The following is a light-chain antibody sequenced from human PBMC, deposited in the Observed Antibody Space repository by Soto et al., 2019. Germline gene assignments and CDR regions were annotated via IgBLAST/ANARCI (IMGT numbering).Light chain of an antibody. CDR3: LLYRA. J-gene: IGKJ2*01. Sequence: EIGLTQSPGTLSLSPGERTTLSCRASQSVTNNWLAWYQQKPGQAPRLLIYGASSRATGIPDRFSGSGSGTDFTLTISRLEPEDFAVYYCLLYRAFGQGTRLEIK. CDR1: QSVTNNW. V-gene: IGKV3-20*01. CDR2: GAS.